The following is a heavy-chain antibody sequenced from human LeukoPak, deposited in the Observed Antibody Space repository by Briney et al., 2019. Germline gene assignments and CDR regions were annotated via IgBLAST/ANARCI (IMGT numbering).Heavy chain of an antibody. V-gene: IGHV4-4*07. J-gene: IGHJ4*02. CDR3: ARGIQWLVLFDY. CDR2: IYTSGNT. CDR1: GGSINSYY. D-gene: IGHD6-19*01. Sequence: PSETPSLTCTVSGGSINSYYWSWIRQPAGKGLEWIGRIYTSGNTNYNPSLKSRVTMSVDTSKNQFSLKLSSVTAADTAVYYCARGIQWLVLFDYWGQGTLVTASS.